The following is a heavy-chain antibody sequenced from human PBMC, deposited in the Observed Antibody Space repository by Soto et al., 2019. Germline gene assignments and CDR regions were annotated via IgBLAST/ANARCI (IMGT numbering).Heavy chain of an antibody. V-gene: IGHV3-21*01. J-gene: IGHJ3*02. CDR2: ISSSSSYI. Sequence: AGGSLRLSCAASGFTFSSYSMNWVRQAPGKGLEWVSSISSSSSYIYYADSVKGRFTISRDNAKNSLYLQMNSLRAEDTAVYYCARDRFWGSYRYDAFDIWGQGTMVTVSS. D-gene: IGHD3-16*02. CDR1: GFTFSSYS. CDR3: ARDRFWGSYRYDAFDI.